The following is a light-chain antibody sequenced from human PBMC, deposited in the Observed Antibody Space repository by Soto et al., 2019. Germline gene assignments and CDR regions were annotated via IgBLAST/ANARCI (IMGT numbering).Light chain of an antibody. V-gene: IGKV3-20*01. CDR3: QQYGNSPRT. CDR1: QSVTSSY. J-gene: IGKJ1*01. CDR2: GAS. Sequence: EIVLTQSPGTLSLSPGERATLSCRASQSVTSSYIAWYQQKPGQAPRLLIYGASSRATGIPDRFSGSGSGTDFPLTISSLEPEDFVVYYCQQYGNSPRTFGQGTKVEIK.